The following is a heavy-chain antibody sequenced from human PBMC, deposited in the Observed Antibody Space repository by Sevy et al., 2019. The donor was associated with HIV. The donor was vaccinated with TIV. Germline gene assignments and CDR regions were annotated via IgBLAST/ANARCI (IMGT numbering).Heavy chain of an antibody. J-gene: IGHJ3*02. Sequence: GGSLRLSCAASGFTVSSNYMSWVRQAPGKGLEWVSVIYSGGSTYYADSVKGRFTIPRDNSKNTLYLQMNSLRAEDTAVYYWARGLGAGDYYDSSGYYSDDAFDIWGQGTMVTVSS. V-gene: IGHV3-53*01. CDR1: GFTVSSNY. CDR2: IYSGGST. CDR3: ARGLGAGDYYDSSGYYSDDAFDI. D-gene: IGHD3-22*01.